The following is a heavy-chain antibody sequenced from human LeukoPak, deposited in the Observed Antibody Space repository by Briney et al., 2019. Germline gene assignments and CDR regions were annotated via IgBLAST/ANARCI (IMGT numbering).Heavy chain of an antibody. Sequence: GGSLRLSCAVSGITLSNYAMSWVRQAPGKGLEWVAGISGSGGGTNYADSVKGRFTISRDNPKNTLYLQMNNLRADDTAVYFCAKRGVVIRVILVGFHKEAYYFDSWGQGALVTVSP. CDR2: ISGSGGGT. J-gene: IGHJ4*02. V-gene: IGHV3-23*01. CDR3: AKRGVVIRVILVGFHKEAYYFDS. D-gene: IGHD3-22*01. CDR1: GITLSNYA.